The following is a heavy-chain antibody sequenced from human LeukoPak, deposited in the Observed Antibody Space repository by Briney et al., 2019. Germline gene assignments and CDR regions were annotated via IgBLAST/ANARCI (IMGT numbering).Heavy chain of an antibody. CDR2: ISTSSSYI. CDR3: ARVLGYYYDSRGHDY. Sequence: MSGGSLRLSCAPSGFIFSSYNMNWVRQAPGKGLEWVSSISTSSSYIYYADSVKGRFTISRDNAKNSLYLQMNSLRGEDTAVYYCARVLGYYYDSRGHDYWGQGTLVIVSS. CDR1: GFIFSSYN. D-gene: IGHD3-22*01. V-gene: IGHV3-21*01. J-gene: IGHJ4*02.